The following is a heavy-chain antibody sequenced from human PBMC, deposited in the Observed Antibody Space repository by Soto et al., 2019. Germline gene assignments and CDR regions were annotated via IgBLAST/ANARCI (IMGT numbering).Heavy chain of an antibody. CDR1: GGTFSSYA. V-gene: IGHV1-2*04. D-gene: IGHD3-22*01. J-gene: IGHJ6*02. CDR3: ARGGDNYYDSSGYYSGYGMDV. Sequence: QVQLVQSGAEVKKPGSSVKVSCKASGGTFSSYAISWVRQAPGQGLEWMGGINPNSGGTNYAQKFQGWVTMTRDTSISTAYMELSRLRSDDTAVYYCARGGDNYYDSSGYYSGYGMDVWGQGTTVTVSS. CDR2: INPNSGGT.